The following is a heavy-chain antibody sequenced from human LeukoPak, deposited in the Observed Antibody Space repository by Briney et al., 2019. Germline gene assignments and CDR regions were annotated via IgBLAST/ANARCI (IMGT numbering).Heavy chain of an antibody. J-gene: IGHJ3*02. D-gene: IGHD6-19*01. CDR1: DGSFSGYY. CDR3: ARVSVTWQWLVRDAFDI. CDR2: INHSGST. V-gene: IGHV4-34*01. Sequence: SETLSLTCAVYDGSFSGYYWSWIRQPPGKGLEWIGEINHSGSTNYNPSLKSRVTISVDTSKNQFSLKLSSVTAADTAVYYCARVSVTWQWLVRDAFDIWGQGTMVTVSS.